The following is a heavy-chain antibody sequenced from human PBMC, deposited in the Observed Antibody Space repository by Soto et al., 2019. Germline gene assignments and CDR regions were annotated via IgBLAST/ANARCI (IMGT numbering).Heavy chain of an antibody. J-gene: IGHJ6*02. CDR3: AGDPLGYSCGYYDRMDV. CDR2: ISSSSSTI. CDR1: GFTFSSYS. Sequence: GGSLRLSCAASGFTFSSYSMNWVRQAPGKGLEWVSYISSSSSTIYYADSVKGRFASGRDNAKNSLYMQMNSLKDEDTAVDYWAGDPLGYSCGYYDRMDVWGQGTTVTVSS. V-gene: IGHV3-48*02. D-gene: IGHD5-18*01.